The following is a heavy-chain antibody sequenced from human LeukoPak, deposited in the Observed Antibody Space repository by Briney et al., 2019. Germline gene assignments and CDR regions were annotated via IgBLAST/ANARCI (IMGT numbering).Heavy chain of an antibody. Sequence: GGSLILSCVASGFPFSSYWMTWVRQAPGKGLEWVANIKQDGSKKSYVDSVKGRFTISRDNSKNTLYLQMNSLRAEDTAVYYCARDHRGVRDYFDYWGQGTLVTVSS. CDR3: ARDHRGVRDYFDY. D-gene: IGHD3-10*01. CDR1: GFPFSSYW. J-gene: IGHJ4*02. CDR2: IKQDGSKK. V-gene: IGHV3-7*01.